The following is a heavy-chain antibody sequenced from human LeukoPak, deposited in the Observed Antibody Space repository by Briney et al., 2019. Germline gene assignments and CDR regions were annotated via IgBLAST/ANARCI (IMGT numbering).Heavy chain of an antibody. D-gene: IGHD6-19*01. CDR2: ISGSGGST. J-gene: IGHJ4*02. CDR3: AKDRIAVAGTLPDY. Sequence: PGGSLRLSCAASGFTFSSYAMSWVRQAPGKGLEWVSAISGSGGSTYYADSVKGRFTISRDNSKNTLYLQINSLRAEDTAVYYCAKDRIAVAGTLPDYWGQGALVTVSS. V-gene: IGHV3-23*01. CDR1: GFTFSSYA.